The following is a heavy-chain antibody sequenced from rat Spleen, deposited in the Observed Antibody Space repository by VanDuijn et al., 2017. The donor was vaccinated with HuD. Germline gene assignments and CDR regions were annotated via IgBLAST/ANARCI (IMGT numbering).Heavy chain of an antibody. D-gene: IGHD1-1*01. J-gene: IGHJ2*01. Sequence: EVQLVESGGGLVQPGRSMKLSCXASGFTXSDYGMAWXXQAPTKGLEWVASISYDGGSTYYRDSVKGRFTISRDNAKSTLYLQMESLRSEDTATYYCAKDLDYSGDNWFGYWGQGVMVTVSS. CDR3: AKDLDYSGDNWFGY. CDR1: GFTXSDYG. CDR2: ISYDGGST. V-gene: IGHV5-20*01.